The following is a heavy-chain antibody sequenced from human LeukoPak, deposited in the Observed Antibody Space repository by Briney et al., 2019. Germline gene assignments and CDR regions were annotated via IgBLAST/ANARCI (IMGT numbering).Heavy chain of an antibody. D-gene: IGHD3-10*01. Sequence: GESLKISCEGSGYTFTKYWIGWVRQMPGKGLEWMGIIHPGDSHTWYSPSFQGQVTISADKSISMAYLQWSSVKASDTAMYYCARLANNNYASGSLSSFGYWGQGTLVTVSS. CDR2: IHPGDSHT. CDR3: ARLANNNYASGSLSSFGY. V-gene: IGHV5-51*01. J-gene: IGHJ4*02. CDR1: GYTFTKYW.